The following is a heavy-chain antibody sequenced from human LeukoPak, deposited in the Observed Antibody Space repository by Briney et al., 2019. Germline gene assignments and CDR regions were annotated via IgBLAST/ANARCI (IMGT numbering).Heavy chain of an antibody. CDR2: IYYSGST. CDR1: GGSISRYY. CDR3: ARNYYGSGSPFDY. Sequence: SETLSLTCTVSGGSISRYYWSWIRQPPGKGLEWIGYIYYSGSTNYNPSLKSRVTISVDTSKNQFSLKLSSVTAADTAVYYCARNYYGSGSPFDYWGQGTLVTVPS. D-gene: IGHD3-10*01. J-gene: IGHJ4*02. V-gene: IGHV4-59*01.